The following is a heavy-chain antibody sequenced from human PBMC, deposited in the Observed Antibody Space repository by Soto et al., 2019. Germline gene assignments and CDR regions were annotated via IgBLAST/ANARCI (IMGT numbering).Heavy chain of an antibody. CDR3: ARDNGYSYGYTLDH. V-gene: IGHV4-39*07. CDR2: IFYDGYT. J-gene: IGHJ4*02. Sequence: SETLSLTCTVSGDSISGSPYFWGWIRQPPGKRLEWIGSIFYDGYTLYTPSLKSRVTISVDTSKNQFSLKLTSVTAADTAVYYCARDNGYSYGYTLDHWGQGTLVTVSS. CDR1: GDSISGSPYF. D-gene: IGHD5-18*01.